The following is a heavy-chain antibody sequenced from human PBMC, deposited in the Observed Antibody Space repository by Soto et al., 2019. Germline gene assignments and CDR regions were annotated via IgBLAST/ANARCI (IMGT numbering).Heavy chain of an antibody. D-gene: IGHD6-13*01. CDR1: GYTFTGYY. CDR2: INPNSGGT. V-gene: IGHV1-2*04. J-gene: IGHJ4*02. Sequence: ASVKVSCKASGYTFTGYYMHWVRQAPGQGLEWMGWINPNSGGTNYAQKFQGWVTMTRDTSISTAYMELSRLRSDDTAVYYCARRLAGSSWYYFDYWGQGTLVTVSS. CDR3: ARRLAGSSWYYFDY.